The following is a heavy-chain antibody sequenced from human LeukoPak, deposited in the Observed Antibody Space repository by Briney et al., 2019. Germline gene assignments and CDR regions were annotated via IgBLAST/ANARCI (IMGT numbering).Heavy chain of an antibody. D-gene: IGHD2-15*01. CDR1: GFTVSSNY. Sequence: GGSLRLSCAASGFTVSSNYMSWVRQAPGKGLEWVSGISGSGTYTYYADSVKGRFTISRDNSKNTLSLQMNSLRAEDTAVYYCAKALGDCSGGSCYVFDPWGQGTLVTVSS. V-gene: IGHV3-23*01. J-gene: IGHJ5*02. CDR3: AKALGDCSGGSCYVFDP. CDR2: ISGSGTYT.